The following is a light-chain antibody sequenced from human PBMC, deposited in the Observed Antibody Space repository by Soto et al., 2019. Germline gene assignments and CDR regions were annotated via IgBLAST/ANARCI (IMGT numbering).Light chain of an antibody. J-gene: IGKJ5*01. CDR1: QSVSSN. Sequence: EIVMTHSPATLSVSPCERATISFSASQSVSSNLAWYQQKPGQAPRLLIYSASTRATGIPARFSGSGSGTEFTLTISSLQSEDFAVYYCQQYNNWPPGTFGQGTRLEIK. V-gene: IGKV3-15*01. CDR2: SAS. CDR3: QQYNNWPPGT.